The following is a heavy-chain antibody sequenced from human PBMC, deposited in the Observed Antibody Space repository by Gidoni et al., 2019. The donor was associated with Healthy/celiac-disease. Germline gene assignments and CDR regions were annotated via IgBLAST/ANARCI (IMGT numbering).Heavy chain of an antibody. J-gene: IGHJ6*02. CDR1: GGSISSSSDY. Sequence: QLQLQESGPGLVKPSETLSLTGTASGGSISSSSDYWGWIRQPPGKGLEWIGSIYYSGSTYYNPSLKSRVTISVDTSKNQFPLKLSSVTAADTAVYYCAPLTYYYDSSGYYENYYYGMDVWGQGTTVTVSS. CDR2: IYYSGST. CDR3: APLTYYYDSSGYYENYYYGMDV. V-gene: IGHV4-39*01. D-gene: IGHD3-22*01.